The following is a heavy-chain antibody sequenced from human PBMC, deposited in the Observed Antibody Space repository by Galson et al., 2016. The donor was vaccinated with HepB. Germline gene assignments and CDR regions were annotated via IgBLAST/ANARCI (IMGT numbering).Heavy chain of an antibody. V-gene: IGHV5-10-1*01. CDR2: IDPSDSYT. Sequence: QSGAEVKKPGESLRISCKGSGYSFTNYWISWVRQMPGKGLEWIGRIDPSDSYTNYSPSFQGHVTFSADKSISTAYLQCSSLRASATAMYYCATRQKTTVVTPPDYWGQGTLVTVSS. CDR3: ATRQKTTVVTPPDY. J-gene: IGHJ4*02. D-gene: IGHD4-23*01. CDR1: GYSFTNYW.